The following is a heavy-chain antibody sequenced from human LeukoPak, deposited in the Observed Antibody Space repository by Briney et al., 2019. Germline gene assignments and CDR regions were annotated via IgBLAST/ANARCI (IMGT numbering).Heavy chain of an antibody. CDR2: ISGSGGST. D-gene: IGHD1-26*01. J-gene: IGHJ4*02. CDR3: AKGPRYSGSFTYYFDY. Sequence: PGGSLRVSCAASGFTFSIYAMSWVRQAPGKGLEWVSGISGSGGSTYYADSVKGRFSISRDNSKNTVYLQVNSLRAEDTALYYCAKGPRYSGSFTYYFDYWGQGTLVTVSS. CDR1: GFTFSIYA. V-gene: IGHV3-23*01.